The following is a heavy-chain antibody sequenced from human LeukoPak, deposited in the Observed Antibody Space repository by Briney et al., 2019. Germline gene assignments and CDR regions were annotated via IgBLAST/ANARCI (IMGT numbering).Heavy chain of an antibody. J-gene: IGHJ4*02. D-gene: IGHD5-18*01. CDR2: IYHSGST. Sequence: SETLSLTCTVSGYSISSGYYWGWIRQPPGKGLEWIGSIYHSGSTNYNPSLKSRVTISVDTSKNQFSLKLSSVTAADTAVYYCARAGTWIQLWYRGYYFDYWGQGTLVTVSS. V-gene: IGHV4-38-2*02. CDR3: ARAGTWIQLWYRGYYFDY. CDR1: GYSISSGYY.